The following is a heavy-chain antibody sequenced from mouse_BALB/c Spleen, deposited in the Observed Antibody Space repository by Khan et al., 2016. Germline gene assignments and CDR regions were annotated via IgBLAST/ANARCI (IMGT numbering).Heavy chain of an antibody. J-gene: IGHJ3*01. V-gene: IGHV3-2*02. CDR3: AGEDYSWFAY. D-gene: IGHD1-1*02. CDR1: GYSITSDYA. Sequence: EVQLQESGPGLVKPSQSLSLTCTVTGYSITSDYAWNWIRQFPGNKLEWMGYISYSGNTHYIPSLKSRISITRDTSKNQFFLQLNSVTTEDTATYYCAGEDYSWFAYWGQGTLVTVSA. CDR2: ISYSGNT.